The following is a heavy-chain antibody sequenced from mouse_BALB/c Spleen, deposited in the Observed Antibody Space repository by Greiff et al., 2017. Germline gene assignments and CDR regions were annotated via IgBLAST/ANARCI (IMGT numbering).Heavy chain of an antibody. CDR2: ISSGGSYT. CDR1: GFAFSSYD. J-gene: IGHJ1*01. Sequence: EVQLVESGGGLVKPGGSLKLSCAASGFAFSSYDMSWVRQTPEKRLEWVATISSGGSYTYYPDSVKGRFTISRDNAKNTLYLQMSSLKSEDTAMYYCTRDGYWYFDVWGAGTTVTVSS. CDR3: TRDGYWYFDV. V-gene: IGHV5-6-4*01.